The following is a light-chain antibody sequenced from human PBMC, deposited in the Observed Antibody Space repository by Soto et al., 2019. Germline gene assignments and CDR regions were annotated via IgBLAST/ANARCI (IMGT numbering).Light chain of an antibody. CDR3: CSYGGTKAPDV. Sequence: QSALTQPRSVAGSPGQSVTISCTGTSSDVGGYDYVSWYQQHPGKAPRLMIYDVSRRPSGVPDRFSGSKSGNTASLTISGLQADDEADYYCCSYGGTKAPDVFGTGTKVTVL. CDR2: DVS. J-gene: IGLJ1*01. V-gene: IGLV2-11*01. CDR1: SSDVGGYDY.